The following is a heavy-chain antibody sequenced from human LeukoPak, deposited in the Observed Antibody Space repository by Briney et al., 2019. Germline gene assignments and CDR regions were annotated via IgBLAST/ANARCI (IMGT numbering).Heavy chain of an antibody. V-gene: IGHV1-8*01. CDR3: ASLSAAAGIAVY. CDR1: GYTFTSYD. D-gene: IGHD6-13*01. Sequence: ASVKVSCKASGYTFTSYDINWVRQATGQGLEWMGWMNPNSGNTGYAQKFQGRVTMTRNTSISTAYMELSSLRSEDTAVYYCASLSAAAGIAVYWGQGTLVTVSS. CDR2: MNPNSGNT. J-gene: IGHJ4*02.